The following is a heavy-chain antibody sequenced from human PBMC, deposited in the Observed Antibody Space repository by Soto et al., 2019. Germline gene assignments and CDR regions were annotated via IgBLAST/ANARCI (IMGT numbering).Heavy chain of an antibody. CDR2: IIPIFGTA. J-gene: IGHJ3*02. V-gene: IGHV1-69*12. D-gene: IGHD6-19*01. CDR3: ARELRGSSGWYAADDAFDI. Sequence: QVQLVQSGAEVKKPGSSVKVSCKASGGTFSSYAISWVRQAPGQGLEWMGGIIPIFGTANYAQKFQGRVTITAVESTSTAYMELSSLRSEDTAVYYCARELRGSSGWYAADDAFDIWGQGTMVTVSS. CDR1: GGTFSSYA.